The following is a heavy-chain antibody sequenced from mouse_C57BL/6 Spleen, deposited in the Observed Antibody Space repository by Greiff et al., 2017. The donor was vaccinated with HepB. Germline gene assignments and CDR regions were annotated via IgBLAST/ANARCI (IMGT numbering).Heavy chain of an antibody. D-gene: IGHD2-4*01. V-gene: IGHV1-42*01. CDR3: ASHYDYDDAMDY. Sequence: VQLQQSGPELVKPGASVKISCKASGYSFTGYYMNWVKQSPEKSLEWIGEINPSTGGTTYNQKFKAKATLTVDKSSSTAYMQLKSLTSEDSAVYYCASHYDYDDAMDYWGQGTSVTVSS. CDR1: GYSFTGYY. J-gene: IGHJ4*01. CDR2: INPSTGGT.